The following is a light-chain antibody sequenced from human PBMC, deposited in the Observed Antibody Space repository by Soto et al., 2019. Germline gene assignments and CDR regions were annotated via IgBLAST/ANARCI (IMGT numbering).Light chain of an antibody. CDR2: NNL. CDR1: SSNIGARYD. Sequence: QSALTQPPSVSGAPGQRVTISCTGSSSNIGARYDVHWYQCLPGTAPTLVIFNNLNRPSGVPERFSGSKSGTSASLVISGLQAEDEADYYCQSFDSSLRAYVFGSGTKLTVL. V-gene: IGLV1-40*01. J-gene: IGLJ1*01. CDR3: QSFDSSLRAYV.